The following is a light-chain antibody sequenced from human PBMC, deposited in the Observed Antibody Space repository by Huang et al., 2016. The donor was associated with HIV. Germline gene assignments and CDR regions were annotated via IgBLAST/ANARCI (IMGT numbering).Light chain of an antibody. V-gene: IGKV1-5*03. J-gene: IGKJ1*01. CDR1: QHISSW. CDR3: QYGET. Sequence: DIQMTQSPSTLSAFVGDRLTTTCRASQHISSWLAWYQQKPGKAPRLLIYQISSLESGVPSRFSGSGSGTEFTLTISSLQPDDIGTYYCQYGETFGQGSKVEVK. CDR2: QIS.